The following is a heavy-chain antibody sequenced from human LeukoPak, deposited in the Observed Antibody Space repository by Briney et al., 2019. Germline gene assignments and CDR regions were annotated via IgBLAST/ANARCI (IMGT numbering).Heavy chain of an antibody. CDR3: AKDYYDSGGYYESPWFDP. D-gene: IGHD3-22*01. V-gene: IGHV3-30*18. Sequence: GRSLRLSCAASGFTFSSYDMHWVRQAPGKGLEWVAVISYDGSNKYYADSVKGRFTISRDNSKNTLYLQMNSLRAEDTAVYYCAKDYYDSGGYYESPWFDPWGQGTLVTVSS. CDR1: GFTFSSYD. J-gene: IGHJ5*02. CDR2: ISYDGSNK.